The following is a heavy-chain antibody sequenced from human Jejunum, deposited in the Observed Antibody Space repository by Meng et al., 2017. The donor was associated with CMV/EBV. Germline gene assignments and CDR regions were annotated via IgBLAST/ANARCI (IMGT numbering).Heavy chain of an antibody. CDR1: GGSLIGTNW. V-gene: IGHV4-4*01. Sequence: TLSLTCVVSGGSLIGTNWWNWVRQPPGGGLEWIGEIFHSGATNYNPSLKSRVTISIDNSKNQFSLKLTSVTAADTAVYFCGDSPADYWGQGVLVTVAS. CDR2: IFHSGAT. CDR3: GDSPADY. J-gene: IGHJ4*02. D-gene: IGHD2-15*01.